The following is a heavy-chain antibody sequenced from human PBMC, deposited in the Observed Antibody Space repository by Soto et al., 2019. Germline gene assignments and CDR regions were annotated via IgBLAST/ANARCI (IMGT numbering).Heavy chain of an antibody. CDR3: PKDPMAARNYYYGMDV. CDR2: ISYDGSNK. J-gene: IGHJ6*02. D-gene: IGHD6-6*01. CDR1: GFTFSSYG. V-gene: IGHV3-30*18. Sequence: QVQLVESGGGVVQPGMSLRLSCAASGFTFSSYGMHWVRQAPGKGLEWVAVISYDGSNKYYADSVKGRFTISRDNSKNTLHLQMNSLRAEDTAVYYCPKDPMAARNYYYGMDVWGQGTTVTVSS.